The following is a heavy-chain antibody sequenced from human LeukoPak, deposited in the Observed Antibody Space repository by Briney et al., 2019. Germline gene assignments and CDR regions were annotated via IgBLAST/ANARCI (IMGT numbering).Heavy chain of an antibody. Sequence: SQTLSLTCAISGDSVSSNSVTWNWIRQSPSRGLEWLGRAYYRSTWYNDYAVSVRGRITVNPDTSKNQFSLHLNSVTPEDTAVYYCARRLTQYDCFDPWGQGILVTVSS. CDR1: GDSVSSNSVT. CDR3: ARRLTQYDCFDP. V-gene: IGHV6-1*01. CDR2: AYYRSTWYN. J-gene: IGHJ5*02. D-gene: IGHD2-2*01.